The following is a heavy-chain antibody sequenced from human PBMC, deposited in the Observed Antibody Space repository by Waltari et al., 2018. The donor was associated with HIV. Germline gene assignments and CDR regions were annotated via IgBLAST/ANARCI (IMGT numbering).Heavy chain of an antibody. CDR2: ISNDGSSH. D-gene: IGHD1-1*01. V-gene: IGHV3-30*03. Sequence: QLQLMESGGGVAQPGRSLRLSCAASGFTFSSFGMHWVRQTPGKVLEWVAFISNDGSSHYYADSVRGRFTISRDNSNNTLYLQMNGLTTDDTALYYCARPLYNSFFDFWGQGTLVTVSS. CDR3: ARPLYNSFFDF. J-gene: IGHJ4*02. CDR1: GFTFSSFG.